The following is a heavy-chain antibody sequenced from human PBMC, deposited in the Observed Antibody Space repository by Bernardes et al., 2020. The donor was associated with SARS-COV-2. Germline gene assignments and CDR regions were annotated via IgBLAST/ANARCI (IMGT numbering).Heavy chain of an antibody. V-gene: IGHV1-18*01. J-gene: IGHJ4*02. CDR1: GYTFIRYV. Sequence: ASVKVSCKASGYTFIRYVINWVRQAPGQGLEWMAWISTYNGDTIYAQNLQGRLTMTTDTSTSTGYMELRSLRSDDTAIYYCAISKNSYNSLFDFWGQGTRVTVSA. D-gene: IGHD1-1*01. CDR2: ISTYNGDT. CDR3: AISKNSYNSLFDF.